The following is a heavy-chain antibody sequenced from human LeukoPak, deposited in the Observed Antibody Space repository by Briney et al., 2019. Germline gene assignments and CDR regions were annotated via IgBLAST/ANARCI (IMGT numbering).Heavy chain of an antibody. D-gene: IGHD6-19*01. CDR1: GFTFSNYA. CDR2: IDASGCAT. J-gene: IGHJ5*02. CDR3: AKGSGSGWYGWFAP. V-gene: IGHV3-23*01. Sequence: GESLRLSCAASGFTFSNYAMYWVRRAPGKGLEWVSSIDASGCATYYADSVKGRFTISRDNSKNTFYLQMNSLRAEDTAVYSCAKGSGSGWYGWFAPWGQGTLVTVSS.